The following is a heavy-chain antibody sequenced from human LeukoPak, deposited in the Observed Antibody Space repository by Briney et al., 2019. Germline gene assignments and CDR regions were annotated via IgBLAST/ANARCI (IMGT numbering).Heavy chain of an antibody. CDR3: ARKGIYYDSSVLGAFDI. V-gene: IGHV3-21*01. CDR2: ISSSSSYI. CDR1: GFTFSSYS. J-gene: IGHJ3*02. Sequence: PGGSLRLSCAASGFTFSSYSMNWVRQAPGKGLEWVSSISSSSSYIYYADSVKGRFTISRDNAKNSLYLQMNSLRAEDTAVYYCARKGIYYDSSVLGAFDIWGHGTMVTVSS. D-gene: IGHD3-22*01.